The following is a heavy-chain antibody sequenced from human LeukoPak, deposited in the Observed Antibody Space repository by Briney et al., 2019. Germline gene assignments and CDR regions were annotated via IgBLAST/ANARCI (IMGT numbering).Heavy chain of an antibody. D-gene: IGHD2-15*01. Sequence: SETLSLTCAVSGYSISSGYHWGWVRQPPGKGLEWIGSIYHSGKTYYNPSLKSRVTISVDTSMNQFSLKLSSVTAADTAVYYCARTLYCSGTTCYSPELLHCCGQGTLVTVSP. V-gene: IGHV4-38-2*01. CDR3: ARTLYCSGTTCYSPELLHC. J-gene: IGHJ4*02. CDR2: IYHSGKT. CDR1: GYSISSGYH.